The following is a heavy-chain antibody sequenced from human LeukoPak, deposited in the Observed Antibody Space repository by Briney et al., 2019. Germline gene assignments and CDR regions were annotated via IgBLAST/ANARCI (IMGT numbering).Heavy chain of an antibody. CDR3: ARGRGSYDSSGSWFDP. Sequence: PSETLSLTCTVSGGSISSGGYYWSWIRQHPGKGLEWIGYIYYSGSTYYNPSLKSRVTISVDTSKNQFSLKLSSVTAADTAVYYCARGRGSYDSSGSWFDPWGQGTLVTVSS. V-gene: IGHV4-31*03. CDR1: GGSISSGGYY. J-gene: IGHJ5*02. D-gene: IGHD3-22*01. CDR2: IYYSGST.